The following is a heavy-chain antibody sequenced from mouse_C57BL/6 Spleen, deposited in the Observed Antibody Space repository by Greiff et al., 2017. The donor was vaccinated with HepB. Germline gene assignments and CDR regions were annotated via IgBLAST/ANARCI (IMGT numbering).Heavy chain of an antibody. J-gene: IGHJ4*01. CDR2: ISNGGGST. Sequence: EVKLEESGGGLVQPGGSLKLSCAASGFTFSDYYMYWVRQTPEKRLEWVAYISNGGGSTYYPDTVKGRFTISRDNAKNTLYLQMSRLKSEATAMYYCARPYDYDDYAMDYWGQGTSVTVSS. CDR3: ARPYDYDDYAMDY. CDR1: GFTFSDYY. D-gene: IGHD2-4*01. V-gene: IGHV5-12*01.